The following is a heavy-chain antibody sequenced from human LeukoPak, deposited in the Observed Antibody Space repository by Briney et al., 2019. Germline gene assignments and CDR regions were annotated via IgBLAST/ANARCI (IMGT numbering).Heavy chain of an antibody. CDR3: STLWYGA. Sequence: GGSLRLSCAASGFNFTNAWIYWVRQAPGKGLEWVGRIKSKTDGGTSDYAAPVTGRFTISRDDSKSTLYLEMNSLKTEDTGVYYCSTLWYGAWGQGTLVTVSS. D-gene: IGHD3-10*01. CDR2: IKSKTDGGTS. CDR1: GFNFTNAW. V-gene: IGHV3-15*01. J-gene: IGHJ5*02.